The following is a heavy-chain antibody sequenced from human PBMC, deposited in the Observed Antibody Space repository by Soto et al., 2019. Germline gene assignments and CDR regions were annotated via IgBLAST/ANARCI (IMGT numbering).Heavy chain of an antibody. D-gene: IGHD3-22*01. V-gene: IGHV3-23*01. CDR2: ISGGGGTT. Sequence: GGSLRLSCAASGFNFRSYAMSWVRQAPGKGLEWVSAISGGGGTTYHADSVKGRFTVSRDNSKNTLYLQMNSLRAEDTAVYYCAKDCWSYDSSGSLDNWGQGTLVTVSS. CDR1: GFNFRSYA. J-gene: IGHJ4*02. CDR3: AKDCWSYDSSGSLDN.